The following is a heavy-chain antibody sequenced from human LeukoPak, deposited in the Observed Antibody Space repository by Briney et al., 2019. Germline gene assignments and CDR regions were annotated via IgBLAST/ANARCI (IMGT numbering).Heavy chain of an antibody. CDR2: INPTSTSI. V-gene: IGHV3-21*01. CDR3: LRLRRNSDRSYYYYYYES. Sequence: GGSLRLSCVASGLTFSKYSINWVRRAPGKGLEWVSSINPTSTSIYYADAVRGRFTISRDNAKSSLYLQMDSLRAEDTAVYYCLRLRRNSDRSYYYYYYESWGQGILVTVSS. CDR1: GLTFSKYS. J-gene: IGHJ5*02. D-gene: IGHD3-10*01.